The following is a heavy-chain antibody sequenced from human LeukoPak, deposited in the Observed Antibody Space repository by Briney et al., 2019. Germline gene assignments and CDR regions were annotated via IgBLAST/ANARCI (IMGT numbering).Heavy chain of an antibody. J-gene: IGHJ5*02. CDR2: IYYSGST. D-gene: IGHD1-7*01. CDR3: ARDRTGTTEYWFDP. V-gene: IGHV4-31*03. Sequence: PSQTLSLTCTVPGGSISSGGYYWSWIRQHPGKGLEWIGYIYYSGSTYYNPSLKSRVTISVDTSKNQFSLKLSSVTAADTAVYYCARDRTGTTEYWFDPWGQGTLVTVSS. CDR1: GGSISSGGYY.